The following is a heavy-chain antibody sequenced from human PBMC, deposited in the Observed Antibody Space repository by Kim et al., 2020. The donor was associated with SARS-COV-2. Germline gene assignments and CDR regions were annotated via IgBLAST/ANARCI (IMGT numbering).Heavy chain of an antibody. J-gene: IGHJ6*03. Sequence: SETLSLTCAVYGGSFSGYYWSWIRQPPGKGLEWIGEINHSGSTNYNPSLKSRVTISVDTSKNQFSLKLSSVTAADTAVYYCARTPSSRGSWKYYYYYYYMDVLGKGTTVTVSS. V-gene: IGHV4-34*01. CDR1: GGSFSGYY. D-gene: IGHD6-13*01. CDR3: ARTPSSRGSWKYYYYYYYMDV. CDR2: INHSGST.